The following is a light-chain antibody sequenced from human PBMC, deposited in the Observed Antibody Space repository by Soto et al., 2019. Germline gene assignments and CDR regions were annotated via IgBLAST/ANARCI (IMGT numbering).Light chain of an antibody. V-gene: IGKV3-20*01. CDR2: GVS. CDR3: QQYGAYPLT. J-gene: IGKJ4*01. Sequence: EIVLTQSPGTLSLSPGERATLSCRASQSVRSTYLAWYQQKPGLAPRLLIFGVSNRATGIPDRFSGSGSGTAFTLTTSRLEPEDFAVYYCQQYGAYPLTFGGGTRVEIK. CDR1: QSVRSTY.